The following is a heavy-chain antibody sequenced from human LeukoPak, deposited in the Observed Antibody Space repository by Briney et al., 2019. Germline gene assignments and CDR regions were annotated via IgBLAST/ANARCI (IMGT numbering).Heavy chain of an antibody. CDR2: ISGYNANT. CDR1: GYTFTNYG. Sequence: GASVKVSCKASGYTFTNYGISWVRQAPGQGLEWMGWISGYNANTNYVQKFQGRVTMTTDTSTHTAYMELRSLRSDDTAVYYCARRTKIFSRDGYKGGFDYWGQGTLVTVSS. V-gene: IGHV1-18*01. J-gene: IGHJ4*02. D-gene: IGHD5-24*01. CDR3: ARRTKIFSRDGYKGGFDY.